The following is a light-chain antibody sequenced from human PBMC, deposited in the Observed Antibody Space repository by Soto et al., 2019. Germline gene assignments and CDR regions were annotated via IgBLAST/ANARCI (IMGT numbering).Light chain of an antibody. CDR1: SSDVGAYNY. J-gene: IGLJ1*01. CDR3: SSYTSATTYV. Sequence: QSVLTQPASVSGSPGQSITISCTGTSSDVGAYNYDSWYQQHPGKVPKLIIYDVNNRPSGVSNRFSGSKSGNTASLTISGLQTEDEADYYCSSYTSATTYVFGTGTKVTFL. CDR2: DVN. V-gene: IGLV2-14*01.